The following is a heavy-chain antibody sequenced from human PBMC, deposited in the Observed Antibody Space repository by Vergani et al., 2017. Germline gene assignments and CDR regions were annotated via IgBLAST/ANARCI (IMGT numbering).Heavy chain of an antibody. D-gene: IGHD2-21*01. CDR1: GFSVSGNH. Sequence: EVQLVETGGGLIQPGGSLRLSCAISGFSVSGNHMTWVRQAPGMGLDWVSVLYSGGGAYYADSVKGRFTISRDDSKNTLYLQMNSLRAGDPAVYYCARGPPDCRGDCYSDWGQGTLVTVSS. J-gene: IGHJ4*02. V-gene: IGHV3-53*02. CDR3: ARGPPDCRGDCYSD. CDR2: LYSGGGA.